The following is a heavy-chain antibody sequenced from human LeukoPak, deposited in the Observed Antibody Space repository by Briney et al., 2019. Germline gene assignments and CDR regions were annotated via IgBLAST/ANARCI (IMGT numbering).Heavy chain of an antibody. CDR3: ARGSGYSSSWCDY. J-gene: IGHJ4*02. Sequence: ASVKVSCKASGYTFTGYYMHWVRQAPGQGLEWMGWINPNSGGTNYAQKFQGGVTMTRDTSISTAYMELSRLRSDDTAVYYCARGSGYSSSWCDYWGQGTLVTVSS. V-gene: IGHV1-2*02. CDR1: GYTFTGYY. CDR2: INPNSGGT. D-gene: IGHD6-13*01.